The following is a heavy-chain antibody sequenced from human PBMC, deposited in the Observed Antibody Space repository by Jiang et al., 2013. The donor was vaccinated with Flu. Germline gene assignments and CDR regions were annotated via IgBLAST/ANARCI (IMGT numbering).Heavy chain of an antibody. Sequence: LLKPSETLSLTCAVYGGSFSGYYWSWIRQPPGKGLEWIGEINHSGSTNYNPSLKSRVTISVDTSKNQFSLKLSSVTAADTAVYYCARGQRKVTIFGVVISRPREFGYWGQGTLVTVSS. CDR2: INHSGST. CDR3: ARGQRKVTIFGVVISRPREFGY. V-gene: IGHV4-34*01. J-gene: IGHJ4*02. D-gene: IGHD3-3*01. CDR1: GGSFSGYY.